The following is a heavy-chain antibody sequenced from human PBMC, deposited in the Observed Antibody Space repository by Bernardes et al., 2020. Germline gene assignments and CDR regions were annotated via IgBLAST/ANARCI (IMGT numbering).Heavy chain of an antibody. D-gene: IGHD7-27*01. J-gene: IGHJ4*02. CDR1: GFTFRLSS. CDR3: ARGGLGYYFDY. V-gene: IGHV3-21*01. Sequence: GGSLRLSCAASGFTFRLSSMKWVRQAPGQGLEWFSSIGRGGNYIYYADSVKGRFTISRDNAKTSLYLQMNSLRAEDTAVYYCARGGLGYYFDYWGQGTLVTVS. CDR2: IGRGGNYI.